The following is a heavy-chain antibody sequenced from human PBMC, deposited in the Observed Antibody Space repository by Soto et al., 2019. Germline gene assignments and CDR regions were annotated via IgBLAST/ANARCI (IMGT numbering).Heavy chain of an antibody. Sequence: GGSLRLSCAASGFTFSTYAMTWVRQAPGKGLESVSTISGSASSTYYADSVNGRFTISRDNSKNTLFLQMNSLRAEDTAVYYCARDVNPSYWGHGTLVTVSS. CDR1: GFTFSTYA. J-gene: IGHJ4*01. CDR2: ISGSASST. V-gene: IGHV3-23*01. CDR3: ARDVNPSY.